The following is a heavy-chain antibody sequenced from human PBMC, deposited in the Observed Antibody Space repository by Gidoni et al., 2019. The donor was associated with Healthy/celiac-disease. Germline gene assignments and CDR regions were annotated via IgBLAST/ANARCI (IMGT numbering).Heavy chain of an antibody. Sequence: QVQLQQWGAGLLKPSETLSLTCAVYGGSFSGYYWSWIRQPPGKGLEWIGDINHSGSTNYNPSLKSRVTISVDTSKNQFSLKLSSVTAADTAVYYCARAVGAITQYTIDYWGQGTLVTVSS. CDR3: ARAVGAITQYTIDY. J-gene: IGHJ4*02. V-gene: IGHV4-34*01. D-gene: IGHD1-26*01. CDR2: INHSGST. CDR1: GGSFSGYY.